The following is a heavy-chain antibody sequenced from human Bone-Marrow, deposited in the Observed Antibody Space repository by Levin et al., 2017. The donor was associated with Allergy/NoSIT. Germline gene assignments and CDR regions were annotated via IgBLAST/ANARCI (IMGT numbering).Heavy chain of an antibody. J-gene: IGHJ4*02. D-gene: IGHD5-12*01. CDR3: ARKYSGLDY. CDR1: GFTFSSHW. V-gene: IGHV3-7*01. CDR2: IKQDGSVT. Sequence: GESLKISCAASGFTFSSHWMSWVRQAPGKGLEWVANIKQDGSVTSYVDSVRGRFTISRDNAKNSLYLQMSSLRTEDTAVDDCARKYSGLDYWGQGTLVTVSS.